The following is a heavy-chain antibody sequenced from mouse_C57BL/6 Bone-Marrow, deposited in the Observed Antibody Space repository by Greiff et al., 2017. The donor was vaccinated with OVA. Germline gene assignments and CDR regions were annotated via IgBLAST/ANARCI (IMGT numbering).Heavy chain of an antibody. Sequence: VQLQQSGPGLAKPSQTLSLTCSVTGYSITSDYWNWIRKFPGNKLEYMGYISYSGSTYYNPSLKSRISITLDTSKNQYYLQLNSVTTEDTATYYCARTPTVVATPYWYFDVWGTGTTVTVSS. J-gene: IGHJ1*03. V-gene: IGHV3-8*01. CDR3: ARTPTVVATPYWYFDV. CDR2: ISYSGST. D-gene: IGHD1-1*01. CDR1: GYSITSDY.